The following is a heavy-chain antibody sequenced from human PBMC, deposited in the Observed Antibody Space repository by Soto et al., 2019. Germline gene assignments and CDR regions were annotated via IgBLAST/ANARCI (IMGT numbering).Heavy chain of an antibody. Sequence: ASVKVSCKASVFTSSGISWVRQAPGQRLEWMGWISTHNGNTIYAQKFQGRVIMTMDTSTTTVYMELRSLRPDDTAVYLCAREGILGLFDAYDLWGQGTMFTVSS. CDR2: ISTHNGNT. CDR3: AREGILGLFDAYDL. J-gene: IGHJ3*01. D-gene: IGHD3-3*01. V-gene: IGHV1-18*04. CDR1: VFTSSG.